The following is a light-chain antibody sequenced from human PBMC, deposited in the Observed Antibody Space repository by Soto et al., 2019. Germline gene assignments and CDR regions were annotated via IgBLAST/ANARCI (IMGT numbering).Light chain of an antibody. CDR3: KQYNSYSRT. V-gene: IGKV2-28*01. J-gene: IGKJ1*01. CDR1: QSLLHSNGYNY. Sequence: DIVMTQSPLSLPVTPGEPASISCRSSQSLLHSNGYNYLDWYLQKPGKAPKLLIYDASSLESGVPSRFSGSGSGTEFTLTISSLQPDDFASYYGKQYNSYSRTFGQGTKVDIK. CDR2: DAS.